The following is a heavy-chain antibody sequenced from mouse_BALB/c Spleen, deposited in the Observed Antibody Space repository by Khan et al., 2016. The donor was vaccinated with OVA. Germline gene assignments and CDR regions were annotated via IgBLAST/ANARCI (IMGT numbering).Heavy chain of an antibody. CDR3: ARGGEFAY. Sequence: QVQLKQSGAELVRPGVSVKISCKGSGYTFTDYAMHWVKQSHAKSLEWIGVISTYYGDADYTQKFQGKASMTGDKSSSTAYMELARLTSEVSAVYYCARGGEFAYWGRGALVTVSA. CDR1: GYTFTDYA. D-gene: IGHD1-1*02. CDR2: ISTYYGDA. J-gene: IGHJ3*01. V-gene: IGHV1S137*01.